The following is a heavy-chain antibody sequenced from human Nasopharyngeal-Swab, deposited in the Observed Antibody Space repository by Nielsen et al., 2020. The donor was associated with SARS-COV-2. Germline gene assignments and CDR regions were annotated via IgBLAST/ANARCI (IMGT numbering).Heavy chain of an antibody. J-gene: IGHJ4*02. CDR2: IYSGGTT. D-gene: IGHD6-6*01. CDR3: ARRMAARGQKFWDY. CDR1: GFTVSTNY. Sequence: GGSLRLSCAASGFTVSTNYMSWVRQAPGKGLEWVSVIYSGGTTYYADSVKGRFTISRDNSKHTLFLQMNSLSAEDTAVYSCARRMAARGQKFWDYWGLGTLVTVSS. V-gene: IGHV3-53*05.